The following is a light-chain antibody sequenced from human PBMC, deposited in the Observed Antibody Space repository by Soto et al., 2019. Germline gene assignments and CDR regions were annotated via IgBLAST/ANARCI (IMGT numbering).Light chain of an antibody. CDR3: QQSYRTPRT. V-gene: IGKV1-39*01. J-gene: IGKJ1*01. CDR2: AAS. CDR1: QNINNY. Sequence: DIQLTQSPSFLSASIGARVTITCRASQNINNYLTWYQQRPGKAPKLLIYAASSLQSGVPSRFSGSGSGTDFSLTISSLQPEDFATYYCQQSYRTPRTFGQGTKVDIK.